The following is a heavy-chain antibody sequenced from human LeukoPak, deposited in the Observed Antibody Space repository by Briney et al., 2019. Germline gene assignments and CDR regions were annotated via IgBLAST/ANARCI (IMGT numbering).Heavy chain of an antibody. D-gene: IGHD3-22*01. J-gene: IGHJ4*02. CDR2: NNSDGSST. CDR1: GFTFSNYW. V-gene: IGHV3-74*01. CDR3: ARGADRSGYSFYFDY. Sequence: PGGSLRLSCAASGFTFSNYWMHWVPQTPGRGRVWVSRNNSDGSSTSYADSVKGRFSISRDKAKNTLYPQMNSLRAEDTAVYYCARGADRSGYSFYFDYWGQGTLVTVSS.